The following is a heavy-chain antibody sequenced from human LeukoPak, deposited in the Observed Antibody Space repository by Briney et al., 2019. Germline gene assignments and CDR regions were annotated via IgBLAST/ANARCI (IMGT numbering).Heavy chain of an antibody. CDR2: FDPADGET. D-gene: IGHD2-2*01. V-gene: IGHV1-24*01. Sequence: GASVKVSCKVSGYTLTELSMHWVRQAPGKGLEWLGGFDPADGETIYAQKFQGRVSMTEDTSTDTAYMELSSLRSEDTAVYYCANLLREIAVGSGVHGRDVWGQGTTVTVSS. CDR1: GYTLTELS. CDR3: ANLLREIAVGSGVHGRDV. J-gene: IGHJ6*02.